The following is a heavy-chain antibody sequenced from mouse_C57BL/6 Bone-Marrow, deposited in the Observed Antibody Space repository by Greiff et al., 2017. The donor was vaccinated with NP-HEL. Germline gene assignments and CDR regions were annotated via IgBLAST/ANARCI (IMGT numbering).Heavy chain of an antibody. CDR3: ARYYDYDAWFAY. Sequence: VQLKQSGAELVKPGASVKLSCTASGFNIKDYYMHWVKQRTEQGLEWIGRIDPEDGETKYAPTFQGKATITADTSSNTAYLQLSSLTSEDTAVYYCARYYDYDAWFAYWGQGTLVTVSA. V-gene: IGHV14-2*01. D-gene: IGHD2-4*01. J-gene: IGHJ3*01. CDR1: GFNIKDYY. CDR2: IDPEDGET.